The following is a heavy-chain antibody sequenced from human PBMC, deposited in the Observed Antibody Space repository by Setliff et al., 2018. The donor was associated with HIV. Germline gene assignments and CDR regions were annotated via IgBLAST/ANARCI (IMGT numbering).Heavy chain of an antibody. CDR1: ELTFSNYA. Sequence: PGGSLRLSCAASELTFSNYAMTWVRQAPGKGLEWVSSLSGSGGSTYYADSVKGRFTISRDNSNNTLYLQMHGLRADDTAVYYCARDRPRRIVVRGGKWDAFHIWGQGTVVTVSS. J-gene: IGHJ3*02. D-gene: IGHD3-10*01. CDR3: ARDRPRRIVVRGGKWDAFHI. V-gene: IGHV3-23*01. CDR2: LSGSGGST.